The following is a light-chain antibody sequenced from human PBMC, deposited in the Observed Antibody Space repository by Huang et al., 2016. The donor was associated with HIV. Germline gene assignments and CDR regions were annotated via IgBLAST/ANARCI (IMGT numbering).Light chain of an antibody. J-gene: IGKJ5*01. Sequence: EIVMTQSPVTLSVSPGERATLSCRARQSVSSNLAWYQQKPGQAPRLLIYGASTRATGVPARVSGSGSGTEFTRTISSLQSEDFALYYCQQYNNWPPITFGQGTRLEIK. CDR2: GAS. CDR1: QSVSSN. CDR3: QQYNNWPPIT. V-gene: IGKV3-15*01.